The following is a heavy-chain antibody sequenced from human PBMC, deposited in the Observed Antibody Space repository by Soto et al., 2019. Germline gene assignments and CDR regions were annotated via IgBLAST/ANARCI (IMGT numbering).Heavy chain of an antibody. V-gene: IGHV3-7*01. CDR1: GFTFSRYS. Sequence: GGSLRLSCAASGFTFSRYSMSWVRQAPGKGLEWVANINQDGSEKYYVDSVKGRFTISRDNAKNSLYLQMNSLRAEDTAVYYCETCRLNYFYYYMDVWAKGTTVTVSS. CDR2: INQDGSEK. CDR3: ETCRLNYFYYYMDV. J-gene: IGHJ6*03.